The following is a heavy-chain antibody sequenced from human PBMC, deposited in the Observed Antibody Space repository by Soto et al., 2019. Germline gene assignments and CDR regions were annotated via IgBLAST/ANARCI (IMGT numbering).Heavy chain of an antibody. Sequence: GGSLRLSCAASGFTFSSYAMHWVRQAPGKGLEYVSAISSNGGSTYYANSVKGRFTISRDNSKNTLYLQMGSLRAEDMAVYYCARGARDDFWSGYYRLFYYYMDVWGKGTTVTVSS. CDR1: GFTFSSYA. CDR3: ARGARDDFWSGYYRLFYYYMDV. D-gene: IGHD3-3*01. CDR2: ISSNGGST. V-gene: IGHV3-64*01. J-gene: IGHJ6*03.